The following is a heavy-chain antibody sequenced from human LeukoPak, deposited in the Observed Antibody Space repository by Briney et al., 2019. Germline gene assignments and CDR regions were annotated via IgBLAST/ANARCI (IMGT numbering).Heavy chain of an antibody. D-gene: IGHD3-22*01. CDR2: IYRGGGT. CDR1: GFTVSSNY. V-gene: IGHV3-53*01. Sequence: PGGSLRLSCAASGFTVSSNYMSWVRQAPGKGLEWVSVIYRGGGTYYADSVKGRFTISRDNSKNTLYLQMNSLGAEDTAVYYCARDHYDGSTYYHDYWGQGTLVTVSS. J-gene: IGHJ4*02. CDR3: ARDHYDGSTYYHDY.